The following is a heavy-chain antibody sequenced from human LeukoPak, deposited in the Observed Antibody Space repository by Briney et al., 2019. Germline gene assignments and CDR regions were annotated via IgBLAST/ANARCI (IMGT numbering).Heavy chain of an antibody. V-gene: IGHV1-18*04. D-gene: IGHD6-19*01. CDR2: ISAYNGNT. Sequence: GASVKVSCKASGYTFTSYGISWVRQAPGQGLEWMGWISAYNGNTNYAQKLQGRVTMTTDTSTSTAYMELRSLRSDDTAVYYCARYNGYSSGWYVPNPTFAYWGQGTLVTVSS. CDR3: ARYNGYSSGWYVPNPTFAY. J-gene: IGHJ4*02. CDR1: GYTFTSYG.